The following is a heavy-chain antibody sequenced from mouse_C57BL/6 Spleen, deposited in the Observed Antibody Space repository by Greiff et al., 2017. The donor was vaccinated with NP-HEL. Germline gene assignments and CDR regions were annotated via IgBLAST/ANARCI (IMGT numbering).Heavy chain of an antibody. CDR3: ARPEDYGSSSAWFAY. CDR1: GFTFSSYT. D-gene: IGHD1-1*01. Sequence: EVQLVESGGGLVKPGGSLKLSCAASGFTFSSYTMSWVRQTPEKRLEWVATISGGGGNTSYPDSVKGRFPILRDNAKNTLYLQMSGLRSEDTALYYCARPEDYGSSSAWFAYWGQGTLVTVSA. CDR2: ISGGGGNT. V-gene: IGHV5-9*01. J-gene: IGHJ3*01.